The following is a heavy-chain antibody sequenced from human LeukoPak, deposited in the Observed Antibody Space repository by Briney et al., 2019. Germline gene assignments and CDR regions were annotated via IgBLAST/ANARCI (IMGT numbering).Heavy chain of an antibody. D-gene: IGHD3-3*01. CDR2: IYKSGST. CDR3: TKHGDNADYTIFYWFDP. CDR1: GGSISSTTYY. V-gene: IGHV4-39*01. Sequence: SETLSLTCTVSGGSISSTTYYWAWIRQPPGKGLEWIGNIYKSGSTYYTPSLKTRVTMSVDTSKNQFSLKLNSVTATDTAVYYCTKHGDNADYTIFYWFDPWGQGALVTVSS. J-gene: IGHJ5*02.